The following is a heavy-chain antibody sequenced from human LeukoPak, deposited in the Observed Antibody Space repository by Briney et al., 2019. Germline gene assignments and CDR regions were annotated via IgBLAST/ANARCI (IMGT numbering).Heavy chain of an antibody. CDR2: ISAYNGNT. Sequence: ASGKVSCKASGYTFTSYGNSWVRQAPGPGLEWMGWISAYNGNTNYAQKLQGRVTMTTDTSTSTAYMELRSLRSDDTAVYCCARIPLYYYDSSGYYRPVDYWGQGTLVTVSS. D-gene: IGHD3-22*01. CDR1: GYTFTSYG. CDR3: ARIPLYYYDSSGYYRPVDY. J-gene: IGHJ4*02. V-gene: IGHV1-18*01.